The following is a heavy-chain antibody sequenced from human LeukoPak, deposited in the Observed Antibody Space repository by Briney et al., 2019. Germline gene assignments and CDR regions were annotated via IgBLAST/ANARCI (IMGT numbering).Heavy chain of an antibody. CDR1: GFTFSRYG. V-gene: IGHV3-23*01. CDR3: ATGAYFDH. CDR2: ISDTGGST. Sequence: PGGSLRLSCAASGFTFSRYGMTWVRQAPGKGLEWVSTISDTGGSTYYPDSVKDRFTISRDNSKNTLYLQMNGLRAEDTAIYYCATGAYFDHWGQGTLATVSS. J-gene: IGHJ4*02.